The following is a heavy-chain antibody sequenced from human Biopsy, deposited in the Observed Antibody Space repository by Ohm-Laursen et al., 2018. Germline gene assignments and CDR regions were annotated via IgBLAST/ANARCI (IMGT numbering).Heavy chain of an antibody. D-gene: IGHD4-23*01. J-gene: IGHJ1*01. CDR3: ARGSNEYGGLYFPH. Sequence: LRLSCAASGSSFSDYHMRWIRQAPGKGLEWIGHISHTGYTSYKSSLKSRVTISLDTSRKHFSLRLTSLAAADTAVYYCARGSNEYGGLYFPHWGQGTLVTVSS. V-gene: IGHV4-59*08. CDR2: ISHTGYT. CDR1: GSSFSDYH.